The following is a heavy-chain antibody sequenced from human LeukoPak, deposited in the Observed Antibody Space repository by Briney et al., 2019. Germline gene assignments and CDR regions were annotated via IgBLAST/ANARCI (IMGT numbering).Heavy chain of an antibody. D-gene: IGHD3-16*02. Sequence: GGSLRLSCAASGFTFSIYWMSWVRQAPGKGLEWVANIKQDGSEKYYVDSVKGRFTISRDNAKNALYLQMNSLRAEDTAVYYCARDLYDYVWGSYRCTGFDYWGQGTLVTVSS. J-gene: IGHJ4*02. CDR1: GFTFSIYW. CDR3: ARDLYDYVWGSYRCTGFDY. V-gene: IGHV3-7*01. CDR2: IKQDGSEK.